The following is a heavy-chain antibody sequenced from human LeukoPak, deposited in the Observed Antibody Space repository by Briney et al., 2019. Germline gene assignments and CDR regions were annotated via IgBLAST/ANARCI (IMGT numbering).Heavy chain of an antibody. J-gene: IGHJ4*02. D-gene: IGHD2-21*02. CDR1: GFTFSTYW. V-gene: IGHV3-7*01. CDR3: ARGCGRAHCPYFFDY. Sequence: PGGSLRLSCAASGFTFSTYWMSCVRQAPGKGLEWVATIRQDGIETHYVDSVKGRFIISRDNSKNSLYLQMSSLRVEDTAVYYCARGCGRAHCPYFFDYWGQGTLVPVSS. CDR2: IRQDGIET.